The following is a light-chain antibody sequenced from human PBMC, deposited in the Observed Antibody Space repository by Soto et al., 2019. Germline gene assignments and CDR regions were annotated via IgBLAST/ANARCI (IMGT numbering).Light chain of an antibody. CDR3: HQYYRPSWT. CDR2: WAS. V-gene: IGKV4-1*01. Sequence: DIVMTQSPDSLAVSLGERATINCKSSQSILYSSSNKNYLAWYQQKPGQPPKMIIYWASTRESGVPDRFTGSGSGTDFTLTISSLQAEDVAVYYCHQYYRPSWTFGQGTKVEIK. J-gene: IGKJ1*01. CDR1: QSILYSSSNKNY.